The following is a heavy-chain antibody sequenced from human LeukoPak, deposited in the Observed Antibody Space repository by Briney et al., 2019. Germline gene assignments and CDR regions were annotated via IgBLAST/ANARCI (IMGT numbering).Heavy chain of an antibody. V-gene: IGHV1-2*02. J-gene: IGHJ6*03. CDR3: ARSGLHPNYYYYMDV. D-gene: IGHD2-8*01. CDR2: INPNSGGT. CDR1: GYTFTGYY. Sequence: GASVKVSCKASGYTFTGYYMHWVRHAPGQGLEWMGWINPNSGGTNYAQKFQGRVTMTRDTSISTAYMELSRLRSDDTAVYYCARSGLHPNYYYYMDVWGKGTTVTVSS.